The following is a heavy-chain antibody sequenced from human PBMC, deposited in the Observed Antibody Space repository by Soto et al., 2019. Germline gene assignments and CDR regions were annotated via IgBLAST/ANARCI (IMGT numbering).Heavy chain of an antibody. J-gene: IGHJ4*02. CDR1: GYTFTSYY. CDR2: INPSGGST. CDR3: ARRRNPIYY. Sequence: GASVKVSCKASGYTFTSYYMHWVRQAPGQGIEWMGIINPSGGSTSYAQKVQGRVTMTTDTSTSTAYMEVRSLRFADTSVYYCARRRNPIYYWAQGTLVTVSS. V-gene: IGHV1-46*01.